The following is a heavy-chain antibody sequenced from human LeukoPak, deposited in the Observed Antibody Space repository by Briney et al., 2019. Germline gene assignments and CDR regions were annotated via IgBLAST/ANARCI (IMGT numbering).Heavy chain of an antibody. J-gene: IGHJ4*02. Sequence: SETLSLTCAVSGGSFSGYYWSWIRQPPGKGLEWIGEINHSGSTNYNPSLKSRVTISVDTSKNQFSLKRGSVTTADTAVYYCARANSSGFDYWGQGTLVTVSS. CDR1: GGSFSGYY. CDR2: INHSGST. V-gene: IGHV4-34*01. D-gene: IGHD6-19*01. CDR3: ARANSSGFDY.